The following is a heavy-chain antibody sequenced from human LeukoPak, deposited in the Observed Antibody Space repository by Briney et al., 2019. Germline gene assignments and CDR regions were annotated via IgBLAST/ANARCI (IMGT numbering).Heavy chain of an antibody. CDR2: IFHSGNT. Sequence: SETLSLTCTVSGGSISSVGYYWSWIRQPPGKGLEWIGYIFHSGNTYYNPSLKSRVTISLDRSKNQFSLKLSSVTAADTAVYYCARLYCSSTSCSEFDYWGQGTLVTVSS. D-gene: IGHD2-2*01. CDR1: GGSISSVGYY. V-gene: IGHV4-30-2*01. J-gene: IGHJ4*02. CDR3: ARLYCSSTSCSEFDY.